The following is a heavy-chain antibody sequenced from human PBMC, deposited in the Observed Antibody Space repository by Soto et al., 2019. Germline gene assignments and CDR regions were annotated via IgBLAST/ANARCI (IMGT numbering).Heavy chain of an antibody. CDR3: AAELGFGKLSVV. D-gene: IGHD3-10*01. J-gene: IGHJ6*02. Sequence: QVQVVQSGVEVRRPGSSVKVSCKASGDTFKNCVISWVRQAPGQGLEWMGGIIPLFGTTDFAQRLQGRITITTDESTTTAYMELSRLRSEDTATYYCAAELGFGKLSVVWGQGTTVSVSS. V-gene: IGHV1-69*01. CDR2: IIPLFGTT. CDR1: GDTFKNCV.